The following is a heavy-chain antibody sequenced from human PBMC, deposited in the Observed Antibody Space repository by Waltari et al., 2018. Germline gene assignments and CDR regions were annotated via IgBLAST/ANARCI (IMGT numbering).Heavy chain of an antibody. Sequence: QVQLQQWGAGLLKPSETLSLTCAVYGGSFSGYYWSWIRQPPGKGLEGIGEINHSGSTYYNPSLKIRVTISVATSKNQFSLKLSSVTAADTAVYYCARMSSWYHAFDIWGQGTMVTVSS. V-gene: IGHV4-34*01. J-gene: IGHJ3*02. CDR1: GGSFSGYY. CDR3: ARMSSWYHAFDI. CDR2: INHSGST. D-gene: IGHD6-13*01.